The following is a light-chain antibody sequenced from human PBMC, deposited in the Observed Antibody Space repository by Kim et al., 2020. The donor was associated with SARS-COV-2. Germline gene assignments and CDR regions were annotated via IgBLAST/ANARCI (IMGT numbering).Light chain of an antibody. V-gene: IGLV3-21*04. Sequence: APGKTARITCGGNNIVSKSVHWYQQKPGQAPVLVIYYDSDRPSGIPERFSGSNSGNTATLTISRVEAGDEADYYCQVWDSSSDHRVFGGGTQLPS. CDR3: QVWDSSSDHRV. CDR2: YDS. CDR1: NIVSKS. J-gene: IGLJ3*02.